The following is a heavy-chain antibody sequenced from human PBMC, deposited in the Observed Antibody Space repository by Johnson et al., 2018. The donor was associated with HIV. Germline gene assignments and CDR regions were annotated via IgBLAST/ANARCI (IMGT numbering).Heavy chain of an antibody. D-gene: IGHD3-3*01. CDR1: GFTFINAW. CDR3: STDIGLEWSEVNDAFDV. Sequence: VQLVESGGGLLKPGGSLRLSCAASGFTFINAWMNWVRQAPGKGLEWVGRINPKTDGGTTDYAAPVKGRFTISRNDSKNTLYLQMNSLKTEDTAVYYWSTDIGLEWSEVNDAFDVWGQGTMVTVSS. V-gene: IGHV3-15*01. J-gene: IGHJ3*01. CDR2: INPKTDGGTT.